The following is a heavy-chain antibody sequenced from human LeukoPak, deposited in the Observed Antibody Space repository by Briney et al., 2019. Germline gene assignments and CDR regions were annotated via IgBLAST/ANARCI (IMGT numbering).Heavy chain of an antibody. CDR1: GYSISSDYF. J-gene: IGHJ4*02. CDR3: ARGHGYFDRMVGY. D-gene: IGHD3-9*01. V-gene: IGHV4-38-2*02. Sequence: PSETLSLTCIVSGYSISSDYFWGLVRQPPGKGLEWIGGIFHSGSVYYNPSLKSRVTISVDTSKNQFSLKLSSVTAADTAVYYCARGHGYFDRMVGYWGQGTLVTVSS. CDR2: IFHSGSV.